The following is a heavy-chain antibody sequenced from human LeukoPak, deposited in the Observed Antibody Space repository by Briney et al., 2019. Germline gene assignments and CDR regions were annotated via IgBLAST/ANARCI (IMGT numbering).Heavy chain of an antibody. V-gene: IGHV3-7*01. CDR1: GFTFSSSW. CDR2: MKQDGSEK. D-gene: IGHD2-2*01. J-gene: IGHJ4*02. Sequence: PGGSLRLSCAASGFTFSSSWMTWVRQAPGKGLEWVANMKQDGSEKYYVDSVKGRFTISRDNAKNSLYLQMDSLRAEDTAVYYCARPGSTWRFDNWGQGTLVTVSS. CDR3: ARPGSTWRFDN.